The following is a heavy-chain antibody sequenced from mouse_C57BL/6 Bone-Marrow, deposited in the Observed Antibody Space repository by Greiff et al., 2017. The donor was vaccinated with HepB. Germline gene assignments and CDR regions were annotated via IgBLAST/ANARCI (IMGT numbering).Heavy chain of an antibody. V-gene: IGHV1-69*01. CDR2: IDPSDSYT. D-gene: IGHD1-1*01. Sequence: VKLQQPGAELVMPGASVKLSCKASGYTFTSYWMHWVKQRPGQGLEWIGEIDPSDSYTNYNQKFKGKSTLTVDKSSSTAYMQLSSLTSEDSAVYYCARSSYYYGSSYAVDYWGQGTSVTVSS. CDR3: ARSSYYYGSSYAVDY. J-gene: IGHJ4*01. CDR1: GYTFTSYW.